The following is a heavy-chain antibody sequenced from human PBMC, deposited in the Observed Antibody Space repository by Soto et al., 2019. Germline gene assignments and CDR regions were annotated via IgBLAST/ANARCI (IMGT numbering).Heavy chain of an antibody. J-gene: IGHJ6*02. CDR2: ISYDGNTQ. V-gene: IGHV3-30*03. CDR3: ETNARVTDSAYYGMDV. CDR1: GFTFNTSG. Sequence: GGSLRLSCEASGFTFNTSGMHWVRQAPDKRLQWVAVISYDGNTQYYGDSVKGRFTISRDNAKSTLYLQMDSLKTEDTSVYYCETNARVTDSAYYGMDVWGQGTKVT. D-gene: IGHD2-21*02.